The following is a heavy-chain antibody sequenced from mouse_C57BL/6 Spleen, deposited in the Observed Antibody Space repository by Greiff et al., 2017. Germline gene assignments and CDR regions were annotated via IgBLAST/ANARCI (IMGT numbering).Heavy chain of an antibody. J-gene: IGHJ3*01. CDR2: IWGGGST. V-gene: IGHV2-2*01. D-gene: IGHD2-3*01. Sequence: VQLQQSGPGLVQPSQSLSITCTVSGFSLTSYGVHWVRQSPGKGLGWLGGIWGGGSTDYNAAFISRLSISKDNSKSQVFFKMNSLQADDTAIYYCARDGSWFAYWGQGTLVTVSA. CDR3: ARDGSWFAY. CDR1: GFSLTSYG.